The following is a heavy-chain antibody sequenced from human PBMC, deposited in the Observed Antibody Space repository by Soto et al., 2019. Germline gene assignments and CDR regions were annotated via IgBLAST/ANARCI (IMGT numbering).Heavy chain of an antibody. J-gene: IGHJ6*02. CDR2: IDPSDSYT. CDR3: AAPKQLSMGYYYGMDV. Sequence: GESLKISCKGSGFTFTSYWISWVRQMPGKGLEWMGRIDPSDSYTNYSPSFQGHVTISADKSISTAYLQWSSLKASDTAMYYCAAPKQLSMGYYYGMDVWGQGTTVTVSS. CDR1: GFTFTSYW. V-gene: IGHV5-10-1*01. D-gene: IGHD2-2*01.